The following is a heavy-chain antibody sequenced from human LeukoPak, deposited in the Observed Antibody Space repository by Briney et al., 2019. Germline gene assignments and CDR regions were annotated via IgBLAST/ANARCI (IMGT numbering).Heavy chain of an antibody. V-gene: IGHV4-59*01. CDR3: ARVSSGSPRDGYNVVDY. D-gene: IGHD5-24*01. Sequence: PSETLSLTCTVPGGSISSCYWTWNRLPQGQGQEWIRNIYYSGSTSYNPSLMSRVTVSVDTARNQFSLRLTSVTAADTAVYDCARVSSGSPRDGYNVVDYWGQGTLVTVSS. CDR1: GGSISSCY. J-gene: IGHJ4*02. CDR2: IYYSGST.